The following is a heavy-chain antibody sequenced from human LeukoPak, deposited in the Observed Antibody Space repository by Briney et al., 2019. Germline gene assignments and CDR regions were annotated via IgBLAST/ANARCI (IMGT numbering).Heavy chain of an antibody. D-gene: IGHD2-15*01. CDR1: GYTLTELS. V-gene: IGHV1-24*01. CDR3: ATVSCSGGSCYSPRNWFDP. J-gene: IGHJ5*02. CDR2: FDPEDGET. Sequence: ASVKVSCKVSGYTLTELSMHWVRQAPGKGLEWMGGFDPEDGETIYAQKFQGRVTMTEDTSTDTAYMELSSLRSEDTAVYYCATVSCSGGSCYSPRNWFDPWGQGTLVTVSS.